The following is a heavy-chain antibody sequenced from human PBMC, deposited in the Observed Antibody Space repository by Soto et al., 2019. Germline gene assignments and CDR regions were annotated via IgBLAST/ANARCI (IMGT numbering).Heavy chain of an antibody. J-gene: IGHJ4*02. CDR2: IWYDGTER. CDR3: ARQSDQGIDY. V-gene: IGHV3-33*01. CDR1: GFTFGNHG. Sequence: QVQLVESGGGVVQPGRSLRLSCAASGFTFGNHGMHWVRQAPGKGLEWVAIIWYDGTERYYAESVKDRFTISRDNSKNTVYLQMDSLRADDTSVYYCARQSDQGIDYWDQGTPVSVSS. D-gene: IGHD2-2*01.